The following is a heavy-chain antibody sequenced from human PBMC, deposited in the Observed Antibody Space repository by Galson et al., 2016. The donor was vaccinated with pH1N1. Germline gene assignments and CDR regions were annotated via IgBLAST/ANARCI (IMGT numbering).Heavy chain of an antibody. V-gene: IGHV3-30*18. D-gene: IGHD3-22*01. CDR2: ISFDGTIK. CDR3: AKDSPMIDYYFDY. J-gene: IGHJ4*02. CDR1: GFSFSGYA. Sequence: SLRLSCAASGFSFSGYAMHWVRQPPGKGLEWVAMISFDGTIKYSADPVKGRFTISRDNSKKTLYLHMSSLRFEDTAMYYCAKDSPMIDYYFDYWGQGTLVTGSS.